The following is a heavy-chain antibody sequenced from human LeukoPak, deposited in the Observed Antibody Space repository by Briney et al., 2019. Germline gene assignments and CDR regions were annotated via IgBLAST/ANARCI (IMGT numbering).Heavy chain of an antibody. CDR2: IYPGDSDT. Sequence: GESLEISCRGSGYIFTRSWIGWVRQMPGKGLEWMGIIYPGDSDTRYSPSFQGQVTISADKSISTAYLQWSSLQASDIAMYYCARLTGGPDYWGQGTLVTVSS. CDR3: ARLTGGPDY. V-gene: IGHV5-51*01. CDR1: GYIFTRSW. J-gene: IGHJ4*02. D-gene: IGHD4-23*01.